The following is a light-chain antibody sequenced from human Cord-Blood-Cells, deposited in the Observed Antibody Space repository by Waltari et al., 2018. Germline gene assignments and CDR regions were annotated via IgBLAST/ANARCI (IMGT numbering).Light chain of an antibody. CDR2: DVS. Sequence: QSALTQPASVSGSPGQSITLSCTGTSSDVGGCHYVSWYQQHPGKSPKLMIYDVSNRPSGVSNRFSGSKSGNTASLTISGLQAEDEADYYCSSYTSSSWVFGGGTKLTVL. CDR3: SSYTSSSWV. V-gene: IGLV2-14*01. CDR1: SSDVGGCHY. J-gene: IGLJ3*02.